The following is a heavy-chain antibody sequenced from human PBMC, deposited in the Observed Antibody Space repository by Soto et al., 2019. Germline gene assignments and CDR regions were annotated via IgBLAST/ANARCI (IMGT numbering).Heavy chain of an antibody. CDR1: GGSFSGYY. CDR3: ARVRASRGQRDLDF. CDR2: INPSGGT. D-gene: IGHD6-13*01. Sequence: QVQLQQWGAGLLKPSETLSLTCGVYGGSFSGYYWNWIRQPPGKGLEWIGEINPSGGTNYNPSPKSRVTISADTSKNQFSLKLSSVTAADTAVYYCARVRASRGQRDLDFWGQGNLVTVSS. V-gene: IGHV4-34*01. J-gene: IGHJ4*02.